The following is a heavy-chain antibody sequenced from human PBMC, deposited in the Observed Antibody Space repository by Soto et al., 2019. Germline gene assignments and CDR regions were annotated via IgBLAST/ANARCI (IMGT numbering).Heavy chain of an antibody. Sequence: QVQLVQSGAEVKKPGSSVKVSCKASGGTFSSYAISWVRQAPGQGLEWMGGIIPIFGTANYAQKFQGRVPMIADESTSTADMEVSSLRSEDTAVYYCARGGYYGDYEWRYYYYGMDVWGQGTTVTVSS. V-gene: IGHV1-69*01. D-gene: IGHD4-17*01. CDR3: ARGGYYGDYEWRYYYYGMDV. CDR2: IIPIFGTA. CDR1: GGTFSSYA. J-gene: IGHJ6*02.